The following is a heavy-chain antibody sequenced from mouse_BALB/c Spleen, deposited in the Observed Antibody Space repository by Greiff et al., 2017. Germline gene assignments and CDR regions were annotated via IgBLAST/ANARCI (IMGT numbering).Heavy chain of an antibody. J-gene: IGHJ4*01. V-gene: IGHV3-2*02. CDR1: GYSITSDYA. Sequence: DVKLQESGPGLVKPSQSLSLTCTVTGYSITSDYAWNWIRQFPGNKLEWMGYISYSGSTSYNPSLKSRISITRDTSKNQFFLQLNSVTTEDTATYYCTTSYAMDYWGQGTSVTVSS. CDR2: ISYSGST. D-gene: IGHD2-12*01. CDR3: TTSYAMDY.